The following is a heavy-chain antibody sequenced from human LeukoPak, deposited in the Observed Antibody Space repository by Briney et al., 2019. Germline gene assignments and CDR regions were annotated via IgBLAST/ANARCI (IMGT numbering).Heavy chain of an antibody. CDR1: GGTFTSYA. D-gene: IGHD2-2*01. V-gene: IGHV1-69*04. CDR3: ARARYIVVLPSVTLCYHFDY. Sequence: GASVKVSCKASGGTFTSYAISWVRQAPGQGLEWMGRIIPIFGIANYAQKFQGRVTITADKSTRTAYMELRSLGSEDTAVYYCARARYIVVLPSVTLCYHFDYWGQGTVVTV. J-gene: IGHJ4*02. CDR2: IIPIFGIA.